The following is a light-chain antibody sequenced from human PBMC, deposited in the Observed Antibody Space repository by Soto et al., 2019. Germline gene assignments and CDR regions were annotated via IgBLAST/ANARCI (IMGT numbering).Light chain of an antibody. CDR1: QSVSSN. V-gene: IGKV3-15*01. CDR3: RQYNNWPPWT. CDR2: GAS. J-gene: IGKJ1*01. Sequence: EIVMTQSPATLSVSPVERATLSCMASQSVSSNLAWYQQKPGQAPRLLIYGASTRATGIPARFSGSGSGTEFTLTISSLQSEDFAVYYCRQYNNWPPWTFGQGTKVDIK.